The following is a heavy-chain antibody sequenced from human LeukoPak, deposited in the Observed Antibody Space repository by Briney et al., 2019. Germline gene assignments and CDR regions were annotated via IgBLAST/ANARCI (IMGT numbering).Heavy chain of an antibody. CDR3: AKAKVVPAENWFDP. Sequence: GGSLRLSCAASGFTFSSYSMNWVRQAPGKGLEWVSSMSSSSSYIYYADSVKGRFTISRDNSKNTLYLQMNSLRAEDTAVYYCAKAKVVPAENWFDPWGQGTLVTVSS. CDR2: MSSSSSYI. D-gene: IGHD2-2*01. V-gene: IGHV3-21*04. CDR1: GFTFSSYS. J-gene: IGHJ5*02.